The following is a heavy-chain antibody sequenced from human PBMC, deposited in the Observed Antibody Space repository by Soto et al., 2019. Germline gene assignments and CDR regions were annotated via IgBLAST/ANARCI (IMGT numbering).Heavy chain of an antibody. CDR1: GGSISSYY. J-gene: IGHJ4*02. V-gene: IGHV4-59*01. CDR3: ARTYPGYLGVVPCDY. Sequence: SETLSLTCTVSGGSISSYYWSWLRQPPGKGLEWIGYIYYSGSTNYNPSLKSRVTISVDTSKNQFSLKLSSVTAADTAVYYCARTYPGYLGVVPCDYWGQGTLVTVSS. D-gene: IGHD3-3*01. CDR2: IYYSGST.